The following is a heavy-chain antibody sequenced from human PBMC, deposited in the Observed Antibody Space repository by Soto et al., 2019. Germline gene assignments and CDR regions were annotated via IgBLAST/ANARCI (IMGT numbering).Heavy chain of an antibody. D-gene: IGHD6-6*01. CDR1: GLTFSSYS. Sequence: KAVGTLRLSCAASGLTFSSYSMNLVRQTTGKGLEWVSSISSSSGYIYYADSVKGRFTISRDNAKNSLYLQMNSLRAEDTAVYYCARDDSSSSPPHFDYWGQGTLVTVSS. V-gene: IGHV3-21*01. J-gene: IGHJ4*02. CDR3: ARDDSSSSPPHFDY. CDR2: ISSSSGYI.